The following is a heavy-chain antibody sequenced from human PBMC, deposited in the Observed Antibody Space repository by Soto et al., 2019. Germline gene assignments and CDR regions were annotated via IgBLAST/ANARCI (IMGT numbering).Heavy chain of an antibody. V-gene: IGHV1-2*02. CDR1: GYTFTGYY. CDR2: INPNSGGT. J-gene: IGHJ5*02. D-gene: IGHD5-18*01. CDR3: ASRPGYSYGENWFDP. Sequence: GASVKVSCKASGYTFTGYYMHWVRQAPGQGLEWMGWINPNSGGTNYAQKFQGRVTMTRDTSISTAYMELSRLRSDDTAVYYCASRPGYSYGENWFDPWGQGTLVTVSS.